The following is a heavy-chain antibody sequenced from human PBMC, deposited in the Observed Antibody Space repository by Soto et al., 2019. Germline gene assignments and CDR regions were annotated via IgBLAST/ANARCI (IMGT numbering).Heavy chain of an antibody. CDR3: ARTRGYSYGHFDY. J-gene: IGHJ4*02. CDR2: IFSNDEK. V-gene: IGHV2-26*01. Sequence: QVTLKESGPVLVKPTETLTLTCTVSGFSLSNARMGVSWIRQPPGTALEWLEHIFSNDEKSYSSSLKSRLTISKDTSKSHVVLTMTNMDPVDTATYYCARTRGYSYGHFDYWGQGTLVTVSS. CDR1: GFSLSNARMG. D-gene: IGHD5-18*01.